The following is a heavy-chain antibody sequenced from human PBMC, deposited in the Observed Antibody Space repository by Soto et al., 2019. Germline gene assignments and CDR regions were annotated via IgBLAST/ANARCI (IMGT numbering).Heavy chain of an antibody. Sequence: QVQLVQSGAEVKKPGSSVKVSCKASGGTFSSYTISWVRQAPGQGLEWMGRIIPILGIAHYAQKFQGRVTLTADKSTSTAYMELSSLRSEDTAVYYCARGTYCSGGSCYPRHYYCYMDVWGKGTTITVSS. D-gene: IGHD2-15*01. CDR3: ARGTYCSGGSCYPRHYYCYMDV. CDR1: GGTFSSYT. V-gene: IGHV1-69*02. J-gene: IGHJ6*03. CDR2: IIPILGIA.